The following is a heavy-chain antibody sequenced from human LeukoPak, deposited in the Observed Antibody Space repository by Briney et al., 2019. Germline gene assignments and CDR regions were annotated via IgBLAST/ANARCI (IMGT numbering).Heavy chain of an antibody. J-gene: IGHJ4*02. D-gene: IGHD5-18*01. CDR2: IYYSGST. V-gene: IGHV4-31*03. CDR3: ARVSYGKSGDY. CDR1: GGSISSGGYY. Sequence: SETLSLTCTVSGGSISSGGYYWSWIRQHPGKGLEWIGYIYYSGSTYYNPSLKSRVTISVDTSKNQFSLKLSSVTVADTAVYYCARVSYGKSGDYWGQGTLVTVSS.